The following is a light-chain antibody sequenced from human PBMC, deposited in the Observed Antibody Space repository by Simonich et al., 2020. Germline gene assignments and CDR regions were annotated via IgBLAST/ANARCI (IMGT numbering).Light chain of an antibody. CDR2: GAS. V-gene: IGKV3-15*01. CDR3: QQYNNWPRT. Sequence: EIVMTQSPANLSVSPGERATLSCRASQSVSSNLAWYQRKTGQAPRLLIFGASTRATGIPARFSGSGSGTEFTLTISSLQSEDFAVYYCQQYNNWPRTFGQGTKVEIK. CDR1: QSVSSN. J-gene: IGKJ1*01.